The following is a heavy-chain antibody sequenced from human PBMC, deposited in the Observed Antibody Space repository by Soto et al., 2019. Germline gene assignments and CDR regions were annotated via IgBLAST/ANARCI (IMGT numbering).Heavy chain of an antibody. D-gene: IGHD6-13*01. Sequence: QVQLQESGPGLVKPSQTLSLTCTVSGGSISSGGYNWSWIRQHPGKGLEWIGYIYYSGSTYYNPSLKSRVTISVDTSKNQFSLKLSSVTAADTAVYYCARDSSSCCLDYWGQGTLVTVSS. J-gene: IGHJ4*02. CDR2: IYYSGST. CDR1: GGSISSGGYN. V-gene: IGHV4-31*03. CDR3: ARDSSSCCLDY.